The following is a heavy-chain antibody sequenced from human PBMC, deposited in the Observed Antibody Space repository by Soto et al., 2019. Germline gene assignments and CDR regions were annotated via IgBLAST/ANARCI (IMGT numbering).Heavy chain of an antibody. J-gene: IGHJ3*02. CDR1: GCSISSSSYY. V-gene: IGHV4-39*01. Sequence: PXETLSLTCTVAGCSISSSSYYWGWIRQPPGKGLEWIGSIYYSGSTYYNPSLKSRVTISVDTSKNQFSLKLSSVTAADTAVYYCARQGRNAFDIWGQGTMVTVS. CDR2: IYYSGST. CDR3: ARQGRNAFDI.